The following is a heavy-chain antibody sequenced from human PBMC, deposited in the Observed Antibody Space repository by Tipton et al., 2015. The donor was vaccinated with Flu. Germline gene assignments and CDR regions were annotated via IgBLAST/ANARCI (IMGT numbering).Heavy chain of an antibody. CDR3: ASGGGDPRDY. CDR2: ISYDGSNK. J-gene: IGHJ4*02. D-gene: IGHD2-21*02. V-gene: IGHV3-30*04. Sequence: SLRLSCAASGFTFSSYAMHWVRQAPGKGLEWVAVISYDGSNKYYADSVKGRFTISRDNSKNTLYLQRNSLGAEDTAVYYCASGGGDPRDYWGQGALVTVSS. CDR1: GFTFSSYA.